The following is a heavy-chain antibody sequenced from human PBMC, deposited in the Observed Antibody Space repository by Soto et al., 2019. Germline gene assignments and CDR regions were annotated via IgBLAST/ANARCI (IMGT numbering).Heavy chain of an antibody. CDR1: GFTFSSYG. Sequence: GGSLRLSCAASGFTFSSYGMHWVRQAPGKGLEWVAVIWYDGSNKYYADSVKARFTISRDNSKNTLYLQMNSLRAADTAGYYCARDQNGASYCSGGSCYLSTVGENDYWGQGTLVTVSS. CDR2: IWYDGSNK. J-gene: IGHJ4*02. V-gene: IGHV3-33*01. D-gene: IGHD2-15*01. CDR3: ARDQNGASYCSGGSCYLSTVGENDY.